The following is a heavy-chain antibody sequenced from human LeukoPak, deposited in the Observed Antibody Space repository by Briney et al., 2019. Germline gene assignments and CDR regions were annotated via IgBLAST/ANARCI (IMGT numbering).Heavy chain of an antibody. V-gene: IGHV3-48*03. CDR3: ASIVVVPAAIS. Sequence: GGSLRLSCAASGFTFSSYEMNWVRQAPGKWLEWVSYISSSGSTIYYADSVKGRFTISRDNAKNSLYLQMNSLRAEDTAVYYCASIVVVPAAISWGQGTLVTVSS. D-gene: IGHD2-2*02. J-gene: IGHJ5*02. CDR1: GFTFSSYE. CDR2: ISSSGSTI.